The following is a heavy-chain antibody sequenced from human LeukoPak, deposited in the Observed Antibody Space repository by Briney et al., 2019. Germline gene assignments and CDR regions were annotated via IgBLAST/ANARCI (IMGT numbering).Heavy chain of an antibody. CDR3: ARLRALSGHRGAFDI. V-gene: IGHV4-39*01. J-gene: IGHJ3*02. Sequence: SETLSLTCAVSGDSISNHIYYCDWIRQTPGKGLEWIGAVYYTGNAYYNPSLKSRVTISVDTSDNRFSLHLSSVNAADTAIYYCARLRALSGHRGAFDIWGQGTLVTVSS. CDR2: VYYTGNA. CDR1: GDSISNHIYY. D-gene: IGHD5/OR15-5a*01.